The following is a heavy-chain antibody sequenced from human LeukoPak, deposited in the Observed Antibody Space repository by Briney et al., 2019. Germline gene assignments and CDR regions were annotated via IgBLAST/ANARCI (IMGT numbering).Heavy chain of an antibody. J-gene: IGHJ4*02. Sequence: SQTLSLTCTVSGGSISSGSYYWSWIRQPAGKGLEWIGRIYTSGSTNYNPSLKSRVTISVDTSKNQFSPKLSSVTAADTAVYYCARGGDYYDSSGYSDYWGQGTLVTVSS. V-gene: IGHV4-61*02. D-gene: IGHD3-22*01. CDR1: GGSISSGSYY. CDR3: ARGGDYYDSSGYSDY. CDR2: IYTSGST.